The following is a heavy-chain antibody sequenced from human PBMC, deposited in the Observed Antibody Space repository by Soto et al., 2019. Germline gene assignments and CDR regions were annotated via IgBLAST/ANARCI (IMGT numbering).Heavy chain of an antibody. CDR2: INAGNGDT. CDR1: GINYNTYA. Sequence: QVQLVQSGAEMKKPGASVKLSCKTSGINYNTYAIHRVRQAPGQGLEWMGWINAGNGDTRYSQNFQGRVTLTRDTSASTVYMDLDSLKSEDTGVYYCASAISGHVTWGQGTLVTV. CDR3: ASAISGHVT. D-gene: IGHD5-12*01. J-gene: IGHJ4*02. V-gene: IGHV1-3*01.